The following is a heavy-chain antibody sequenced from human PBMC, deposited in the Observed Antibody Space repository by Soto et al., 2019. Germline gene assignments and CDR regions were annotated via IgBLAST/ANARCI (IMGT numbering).Heavy chain of an antibody. CDR1: GASISRYY. Sequence: QMQLQQSGPGLVKPSGTLSLMCTVSGASISRYYWSWIRQTPGKGLEWIGYIYHSGSTNYNPSLKSRLTISVDTSKNHFSLNLTSVTAADTAVYYCARYQLLFRTFDIWGQGTMVTVSS. CDR2: IYHSGST. J-gene: IGHJ3*02. CDR3: ARYQLLFRTFDI. D-gene: IGHD2-2*01. V-gene: IGHV4-59*08.